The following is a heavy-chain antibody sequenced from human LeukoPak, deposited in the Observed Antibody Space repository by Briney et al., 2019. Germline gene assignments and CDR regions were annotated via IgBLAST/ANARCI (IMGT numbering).Heavy chain of an antibody. CDR2: ISAYNGNT. Sequence: ASVKVSCKASGYTFTSYGISWVRQAPGQGLEWMGWISAYNGNTNYAQKLQGRVTMTTDTSTSTAYMELRSLRSDDTAVYYCARVQDCSSTSCYDYYYYYYMDVWGKGTTVTVSS. CDR3: ARVQDCSSTSCYDYYYYYYMDV. V-gene: IGHV1-18*01. CDR1: GYTFTSYG. J-gene: IGHJ6*03. D-gene: IGHD2-2*01.